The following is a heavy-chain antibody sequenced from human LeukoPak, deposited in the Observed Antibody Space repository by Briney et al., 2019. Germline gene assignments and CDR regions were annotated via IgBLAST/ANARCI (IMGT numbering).Heavy chain of an antibody. CDR3: ARDGLGASDY. CDR2: INWNGGST. J-gene: IGHJ4*02. Sequence: GGSLRLSCAASGFTIDDYGMSWVRQAPGKGLEWVSGINWNGGSTGYADSVKGRFTISRDNAKNSLYLQMNSLRAEDTALYHCARDGLGASDYWGQGTLVTVSS. CDR1: GFTIDDYG. D-gene: IGHD1-26*01. V-gene: IGHV3-20*01.